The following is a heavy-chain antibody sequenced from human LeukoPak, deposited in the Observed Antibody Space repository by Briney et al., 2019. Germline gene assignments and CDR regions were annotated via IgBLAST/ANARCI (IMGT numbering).Heavy chain of an antibody. V-gene: IGHV3-53*01. CDR3: AKDLLRYFDRLFFDY. CDR2: ISSGGST. Sequence: GGSLRLSCAASGFTVSSNYMNWVRQAPGKGLECVSVISSGGSTYYADSVKGRFTISRDNSKNTLYLQMNSLRAEDTAVYYCAKDLLRYFDRLFFDYWGQGTLVTVSS. D-gene: IGHD3-9*01. CDR1: GFTVSSNY. J-gene: IGHJ4*02.